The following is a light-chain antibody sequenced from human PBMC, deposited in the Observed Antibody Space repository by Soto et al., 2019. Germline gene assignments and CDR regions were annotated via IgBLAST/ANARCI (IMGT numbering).Light chain of an antibody. Sequence: QPVRTEPGSRSGSPGQSITISCTGTPRDIGGYNFVSWYQQYPGKAPRLIIFEVSSRPSGVSNRFSGSKSGNTASLTISELQPEDEADYHCSSYTISNTLPFVFGTGTKVTV. CDR1: PRDIGGYNF. CDR2: EVS. CDR3: SSYTISNTLPFV. J-gene: IGLJ1*01. V-gene: IGLV2-14*01.